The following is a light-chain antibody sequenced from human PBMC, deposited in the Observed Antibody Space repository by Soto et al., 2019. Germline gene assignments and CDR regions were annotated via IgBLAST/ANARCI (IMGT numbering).Light chain of an antibody. J-gene: IGKJ1*01. CDR1: QRVSSH. CDR2: AAS. V-gene: IGKV3-15*01. Sequence: ETVMTQSPVTLSVSPGDTATLSCRASQRVSSHLAWYQQKPGQAPRLLIYAASTRATGIPVRFSGSGSETEFTLTIRSLQSEDVALYYCHQYNNWPWTFGQGTKVDIK. CDR3: HQYNNWPWT.